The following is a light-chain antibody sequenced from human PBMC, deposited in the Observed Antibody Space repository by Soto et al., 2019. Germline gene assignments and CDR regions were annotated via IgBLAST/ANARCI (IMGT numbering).Light chain of an antibody. J-gene: IGKJ1*01. CDR2: SAS. V-gene: IGKV3-20*01. Sequence: ETVLTQSPGTLSLSPGERATLSCRASQSVTRSYVSWYQQKPGQAPRLLIYSASSRATGIPDRFSGSGSGTDFTLTISRLEPEEFAVYYCQQYGNSPETFGQGTKVEIK. CDR1: QSVTRSY. CDR3: QQYGNSPET.